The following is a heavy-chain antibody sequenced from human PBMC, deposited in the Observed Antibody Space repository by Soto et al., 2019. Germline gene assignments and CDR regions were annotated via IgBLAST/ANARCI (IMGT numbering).Heavy chain of an antibody. CDR3: ARDRRITMIVVVRGQWYFDL. CDR2: IYHSGST. V-gene: IGHV4-30-2*01. Sequence: SETLSLTCAVSGASISSGGHSWSWIRQPPGKGLEWIGYIYHSGSTYYNPSLKLRVTISVDTSKNQFSLKLSSVTAADTAVYYCARDRRITMIVVVRGQWYFDLWGRGTLVTVSS. D-gene: IGHD3-22*01. J-gene: IGHJ2*01. CDR1: GASISSGGHS.